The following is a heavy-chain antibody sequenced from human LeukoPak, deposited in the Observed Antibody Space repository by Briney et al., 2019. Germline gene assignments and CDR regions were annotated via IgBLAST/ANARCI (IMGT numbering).Heavy chain of an antibody. J-gene: IGHJ5*02. CDR2: ISYDGSNK. Sequence: PGRSLRLSCAASGFTFSSYGMHWVRQAPGKGLEWVAVISYDGSNKYYADSVKGRFTISRDNSKNTLYLQMNSLRAEDTAVYYCAKDSSSGWYLLDPWGQGTLVTVSS. V-gene: IGHV3-30*18. D-gene: IGHD6-19*01. CDR3: AKDSSSGWYLLDP. CDR1: GFTFSSYG.